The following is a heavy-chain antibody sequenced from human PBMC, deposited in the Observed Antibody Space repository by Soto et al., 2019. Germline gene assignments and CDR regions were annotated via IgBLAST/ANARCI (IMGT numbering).Heavy chain of an antibody. CDR3: VRDGTKTLRDWFDP. D-gene: IGHD1-1*01. CDR2: TYATGTT. J-gene: IGHJ5*02. Sequence: SETLSLTCTVSGASISGFYWGWIRKSAGKGLEWIGRTYATGTTDYNPSLKSRVMMSVDTSKKQFSLKLRSVTAADTAVYYCVRDGTKTLRDWFDPWGQGISVTVSS. CDR1: GASISGFY. V-gene: IGHV4-4*07.